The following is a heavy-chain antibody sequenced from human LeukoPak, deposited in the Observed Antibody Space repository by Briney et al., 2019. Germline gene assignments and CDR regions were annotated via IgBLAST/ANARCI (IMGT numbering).Heavy chain of an antibody. CDR2: IYYSGST. CDR3: ARAPQYCSGGSCYSLVSAFNNWFDP. CDR1: GGSISSGGYY. Sequence: SETLSLTCTVSGGSISSGGYYWSWIRQHPGKGLEWIGYIYYSGSTYYNPSLKSRVTISVDTSKNQFSLKLSSVTAADTAVYYCARAPQYCSGGSCYSLVSAFNNWFDPWSQGTLVTVSS. V-gene: IGHV4-31*03. J-gene: IGHJ5*02. D-gene: IGHD2-15*01.